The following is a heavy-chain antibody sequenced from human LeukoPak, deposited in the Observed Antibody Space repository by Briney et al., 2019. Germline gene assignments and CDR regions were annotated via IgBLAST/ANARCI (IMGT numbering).Heavy chain of an antibody. Sequence: SQTLSLTCAISGDSVSSNSAAWNWIRQSSSRGLEWLGRTYYRSKWYNDYAVSVKSRIIINPDTSKNQFSLQLNSVTPEDTAVYYCARDLSAYSSGWYNNDNWFDPWGQGTLVTVSS. CDR3: ARDLSAYSSGWYNNDNWFDP. V-gene: IGHV6-1*01. D-gene: IGHD6-19*01. CDR2: TYYRSKWYN. J-gene: IGHJ5*02. CDR1: GDSVSSNSAA.